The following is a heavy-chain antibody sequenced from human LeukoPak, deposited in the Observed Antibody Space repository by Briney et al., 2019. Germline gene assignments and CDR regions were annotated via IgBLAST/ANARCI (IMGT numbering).Heavy chain of an antibody. V-gene: IGHV3-9*01. CDR2: INWNSDSI. CDR3: AINGGGDSGYGNFDY. J-gene: IGHJ4*02. CDR1: GFTFDDYA. D-gene: IGHD5-12*01. Sequence: GGSLRLSCAASGFTFDDYAMHWVRHVPGKGLEWVSGINWNSDSIGYADSVKGRFTTSRDNAKNSLYLQMNSLRAEDTAFYYCAINGGGDSGYGNFDYWGQGTLVTVSS.